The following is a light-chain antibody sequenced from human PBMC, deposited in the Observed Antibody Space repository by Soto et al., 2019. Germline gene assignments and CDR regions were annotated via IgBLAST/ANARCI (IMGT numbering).Light chain of an antibody. CDR2: EVT. CDR1: SSDVGRYNL. Sequence: QSALTQPASVSGSPGQSITISCTGTSSDVGRYNLVCWYQQHPGKAPKLIIYEVTQRPSGVSNRFSASKSGNTASLTISGLRAEDEADYYCWSFAGSGSLFGGGTQLTVL. V-gene: IGLV2-23*02. J-gene: IGLJ3*02. CDR3: WSFAGSGSL.